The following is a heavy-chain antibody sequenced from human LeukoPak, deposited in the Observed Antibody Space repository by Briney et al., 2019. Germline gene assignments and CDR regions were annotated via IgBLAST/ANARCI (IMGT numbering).Heavy chain of an antibody. D-gene: IGHD3/OR15-3a*01. CDR2: VSYSSSTI. CDR3: ARSNHGLFDY. Sequence: GGSLRLSCAASGFTFSSYSMNWVRQAPGKGLEWISYVSYSSSTIYYADSVKGRFTISRDNAKNSLYLQMNSLRDEDTAVYYCARSNHGLFDYWGQGTLVTVSS. J-gene: IGHJ4*02. CDR1: GFTFSSYS. V-gene: IGHV3-48*02.